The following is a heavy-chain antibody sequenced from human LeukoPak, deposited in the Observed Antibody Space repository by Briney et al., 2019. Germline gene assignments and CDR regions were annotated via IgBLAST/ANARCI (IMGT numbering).Heavy chain of an antibody. D-gene: IGHD1-1*01. Sequence: PGGSLRLSCAASGFTFGSYSMTWVRQAPGKGLEWVSLIDSNSNFMNYADSVKGRFTISRDNARNSLYLQMNSLRVEDTAIYYCARDKDQRYNWNVDAFDIWGQGTMVTVSS. CDR3: ARDKDQRYNWNVDAFDI. J-gene: IGHJ3*02. V-gene: IGHV3-21*01. CDR1: GFTFGSYS. CDR2: IDSNSNFM.